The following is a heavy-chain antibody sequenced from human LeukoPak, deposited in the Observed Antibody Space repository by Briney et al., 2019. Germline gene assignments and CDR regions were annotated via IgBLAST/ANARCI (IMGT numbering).Heavy chain of an antibody. CDR1: GFTFSSYG. J-gene: IGHJ5*02. CDR2: MWYDGSNE. CDR3: ARDNNVWGSYRYRISWLDP. D-gene: IGHD3-16*02. Sequence: PGTSLRLSCAASGFTFSSYGLHWVRQSPGKGLEWVALMWYDGSNEYYAGSVKGRFTISRDNSNNILYLQMDSLRAEDTAVYYCARDNNVWGSYRYRISWLDPWGQGALVTVSS. V-gene: IGHV3-33*01.